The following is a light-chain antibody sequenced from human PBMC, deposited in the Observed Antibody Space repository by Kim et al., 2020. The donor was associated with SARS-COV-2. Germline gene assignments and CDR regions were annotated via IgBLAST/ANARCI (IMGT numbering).Light chain of an antibody. J-gene: IGKJ2*01. CDR2: NAA. CDR3: QQYNDWPPTYT. V-gene: IGKV3-15*01. CDR1: QSISSN. Sequence: SPGDTATLSCRPSQSISSNLAWYQQKPGQAPRLLIQNAATRATGIPARFRGSGFATEFTLTISSLQSEDFAVYYCQQYNDWPPTYTFGQGTKLEI.